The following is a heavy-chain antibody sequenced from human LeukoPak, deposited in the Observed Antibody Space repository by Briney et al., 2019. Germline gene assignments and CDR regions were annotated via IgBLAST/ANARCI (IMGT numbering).Heavy chain of an antibody. V-gene: IGHV1-8*02. Sequence: ASVKVSCKASVGTFSSYAISWVRQATGQGLEWLGWMSPHSGNTGYAQNFQGRVTMTRNTSISTAYMELSSLRSEDTAVYYCARQNNWNCDYWGQGTLVTVSS. CDR3: ARQNNWNCDY. CDR2: MSPHSGNT. J-gene: IGHJ4*02. CDR1: VGTFSSYA. D-gene: IGHD1-7*01.